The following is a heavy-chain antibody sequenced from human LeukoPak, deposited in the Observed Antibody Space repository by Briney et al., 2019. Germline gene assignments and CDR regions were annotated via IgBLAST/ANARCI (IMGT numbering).Heavy chain of an antibody. CDR2: ISGSGGST. Sequence: GGSLRLSCAASGFTFSSYAMSWVRQAPGRGLEWVSSISGSGGSTYYEDSVKGRFTISRDNSKNTLYLQMNSLRAEDSAVYYCAKMKYQWLVRIYFDYWGQGTLVTVSS. CDR3: AKMKYQWLVRIYFDY. CDR1: GFTFSSYA. V-gene: IGHV3-23*01. J-gene: IGHJ4*02. D-gene: IGHD6-19*01.